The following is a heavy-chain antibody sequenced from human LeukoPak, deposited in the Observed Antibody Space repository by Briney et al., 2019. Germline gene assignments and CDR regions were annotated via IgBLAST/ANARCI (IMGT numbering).Heavy chain of an antibody. CDR2: IYYSGST. D-gene: IGHD5-12*01. V-gene: IGHV4-59*01. CDR1: GGSISSYY. Sequence: SETLSLTCTVSGGSISSYYWSWVRQPPGKGLEWIGYIYYSGSTNYNPSLKSRVTISVDTSKNQFSLKLSSVTAADTAVYFCARCGYSGSHSPYFYYGMEVWGQGTTVTVSS. CDR3: ARCGYSGSHSPYFYYGMEV. J-gene: IGHJ6*02.